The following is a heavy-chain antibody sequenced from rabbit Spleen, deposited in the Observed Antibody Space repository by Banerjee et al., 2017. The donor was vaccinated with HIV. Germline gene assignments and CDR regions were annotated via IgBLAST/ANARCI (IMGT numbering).Heavy chain of an antibody. Sequence: LEESGGGLVQPEGSLTLTCTVSGFSFSSNWICWVRQAPGKGLEWIACIDTNDGDTDYANWPKGRFTISKTSSTTVTLQMTSLTAADTATYFCARNYVNAFDPWGQGTLVTVS. J-gene: IGHJ2*01. CDR2: IDTNDGDT. CDR3: ARNYVNAFDP. D-gene: IGHD1-1*01. V-gene: IGHV1S45*01. CDR1: GFSFSSNW.